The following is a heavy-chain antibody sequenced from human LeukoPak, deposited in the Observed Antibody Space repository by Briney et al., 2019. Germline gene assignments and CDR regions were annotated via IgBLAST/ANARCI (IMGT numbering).Heavy chain of an antibody. CDR3: ARGLYYDILTGYSPYYYYYMDV. J-gene: IGHJ6*03. V-gene: IGHV1-69*04. CDR2: IIPILGIA. CDR1: GYTFTSYD. Sequence: GASVKVSCKASGYTFTSYDINWVRQATGQGLEWMGRIIPILGIANYAQKFQGRVTITADKSTSTAYMELSSLRSEDTAVYYCARGLYYDILTGYSPYYYYYMDVWGKGTTVTVSS. D-gene: IGHD3-9*01.